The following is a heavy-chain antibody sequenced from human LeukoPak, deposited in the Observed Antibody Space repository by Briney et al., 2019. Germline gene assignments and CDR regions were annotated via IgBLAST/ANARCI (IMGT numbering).Heavy chain of an antibody. CDR1: GYTFTGYY. V-gene: IGHV1-2*02. D-gene: IGHD3-9*01. J-gene: IGHJ4*02. CDR2: INPNSGGT. Sequence: GVSVKVSCKASGYTFTGYYMHWVRQAPGQGLEWMGWINPNSGGTNYAQKFQGRVTMTRDTSISTAYMELSRLRSDDTAVYYCARGTFDWLSPHFDYWGQGTLVTVSS. CDR3: ARGTFDWLSPHFDY.